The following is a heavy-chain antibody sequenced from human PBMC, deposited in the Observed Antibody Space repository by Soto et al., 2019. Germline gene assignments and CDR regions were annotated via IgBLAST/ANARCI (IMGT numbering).Heavy chain of an antibody. CDR1: GGTFSSYT. Sequence: ASVKVSCKASGGTFSSYTISWVRQAPGQGLEWMGRIIPILGIANYAQKFQGRVTITADKSTSTAYMELSSLRSEDTAVYYCAIDYGASLALDYWGQGTLLTISS. V-gene: IGHV1-69*02. CDR3: AIDYGASLALDY. CDR2: IIPILGIA. D-gene: IGHD3-16*01. J-gene: IGHJ4*02.